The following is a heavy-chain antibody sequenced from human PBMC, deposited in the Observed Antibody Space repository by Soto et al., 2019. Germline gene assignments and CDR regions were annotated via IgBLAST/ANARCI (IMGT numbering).Heavy chain of an antibody. D-gene: IGHD3-22*01. V-gene: IGHV3-30*18. CDR3: AKDAPYYYDSSGYYGPFDY. CDR1: GFTFSSYG. CDR2: ISYDGSNK. J-gene: IGHJ4*02. Sequence: VGSLRLSGAASGFTFSSYGIHWVRQAPGKGLEWVALISYDGSNKCYADSVKGRFTISRDNSKNTLYLQMNSLRAEDTAMYYCAKDAPYYYDSSGYYGPFDYWGQGTLVTVSS.